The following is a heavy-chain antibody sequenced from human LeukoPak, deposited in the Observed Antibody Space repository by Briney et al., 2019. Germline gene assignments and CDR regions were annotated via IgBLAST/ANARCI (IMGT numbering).Heavy chain of an antibody. CDR3: TRDHRDDWNPGYYFDY. Sequence: PGGSLRLSCAASGFAFGDFAMNWVRQAPGQGLEWVGFIKTKVYGGTTEYAASVKGRFTISRDDSKAIAYLQMNSLKTEDTPVYYCTRDHRDDWNPGYYFDYWGQGALVTVSS. V-gene: IGHV3-49*04. D-gene: IGHD1-1*01. CDR1: GFAFGDFA. J-gene: IGHJ4*02. CDR2: IKTKVYGGTT.